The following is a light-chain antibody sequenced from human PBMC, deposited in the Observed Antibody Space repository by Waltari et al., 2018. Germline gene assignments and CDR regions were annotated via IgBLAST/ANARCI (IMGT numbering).Light chain of an antibody. Sequence: EIVLTQSPGTLSLSPGERATLSCRASQSIGRYLAWYQQKPDQAPRLLIYAASTRATGIPDRFSGSGSGTDFSPSISRLEPEDFAVYYCQNHERLPATFGQGTKVEIK. CDR2: AAS. CDR1: QSIGRY. J-gene: IGKJ1*01. V-gene: IGKV3-20*01. CDR3: QNHERLPAT.